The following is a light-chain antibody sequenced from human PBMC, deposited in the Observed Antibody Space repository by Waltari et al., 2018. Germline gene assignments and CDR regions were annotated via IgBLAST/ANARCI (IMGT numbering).Light chain of an antibody. CDR3: QQYQNWPRWT. CDR2: DVS. J-gene: IGKJ1*01. V-gene: IGKV3-15*01. Sequence: EIVMTQSPATLSVSPGERATLSCRASHRLSGNLAWYQQKPGQAPRLLMYDVSTRATGVPARLSGSESGTEFTLTISSIQSEDFAIYYCQQYQNWPRWTFGQGTKVDIK. CDR1: HRLSGN.